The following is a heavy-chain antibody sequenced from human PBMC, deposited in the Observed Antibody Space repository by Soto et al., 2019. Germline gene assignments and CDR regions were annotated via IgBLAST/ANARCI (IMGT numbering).Heavy chain of an antibody. D-gene: IGHD5-12*01. CDR3: ARDPNIGATMGSIYSYYGMDV. Sequence: EVQLVESGGGLVQPGGSLRLSCAASGFTFSSYWMSWVRQAPGKGLEWVANIKQDGSEKYYVDSVKGRFTISRDNAKNSLYLQMNSLRAEDTAVYYCARDPNIGATMGSIYSYYGMDVWGQGTTVTVSS. CDR2: IKQDGSEK. J-gene: IGHJ6*02. CDR1: GFTFSSYW. V-gene: IGHV3-7*01.